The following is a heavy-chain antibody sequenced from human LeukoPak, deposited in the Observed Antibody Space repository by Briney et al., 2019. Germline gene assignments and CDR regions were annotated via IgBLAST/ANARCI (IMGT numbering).Heavy chain of an antibody. Sequence: GGSLRLSCAASGFTVSSNYMSWVRQAPGKGLEWVSVIYSGGSTYYADSVKGRFTVSRDNSKNTVYLQMNSLRVDDTAIYYCAKDGQTGEWELEHWGQGTLVTVSS. D-gene: IGHD7-27*01. J-gene: IGHJ1*01. CDR3: AKDGQTGEWELEH. CDR1: GFTVSSNY. V-gene: IGHV3-53*01. CDR2: IYSGGST.